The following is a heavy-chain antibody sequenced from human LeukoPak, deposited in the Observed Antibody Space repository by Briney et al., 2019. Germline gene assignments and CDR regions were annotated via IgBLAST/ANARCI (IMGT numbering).Heavy chain of an antibody. V-gene: IGHV5-51*01. Sequence: GESLKISCKGSGYSFTSYWIGWVRQMPGKGLEWMGIIYPGDSDTRYSPSLQGQVTISADKSISTAYLQWSSLKASDTAMYYCARYCSGGSCYPGAFDIWGQGTMVTVSS. D-gene: IGHD2-15*01. CDR2: IYPGDSDT. CDR3: ARYCSGGSCYPGAFDI. CDR1: GYSFTSYW. J-gene: IGHJ3*02.